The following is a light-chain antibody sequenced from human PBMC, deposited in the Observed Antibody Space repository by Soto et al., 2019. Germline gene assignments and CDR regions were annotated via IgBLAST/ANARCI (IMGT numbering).Light chain of an antibody. V-gene: IGLV2-14*01. CDR1: SRDVAGYNY. CDR3: SSYTSSSTPI. CDR2: DVS. Sequence: QSALTQPASVSGSPGQSITISCTGTSRDVAGYNYVSWYQQHPGKAPKLMIYDVSNRPSGVSNRFSGSKSGNTASLTISELQAEDEADYYCSSYTSSSTPIFGGGTKLTVL. J-gene: IGLJ2*01.